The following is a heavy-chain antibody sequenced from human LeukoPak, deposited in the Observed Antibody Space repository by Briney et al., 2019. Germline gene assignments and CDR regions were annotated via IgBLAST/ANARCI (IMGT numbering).Heavy chain of an antibody. J-gene: IGHJ5*02. Sequence: PGGSLRLSCAASGFTFSSYSMNWVRQAPGKGLEWVSSISSSSSYIYYADSVKGRFTISRDNAKNSLYLQMNSLRAEDTAVYYCAKGPVYGSSWYSPYNWFDPWGQGTLVTVSS. CDR3: AKGPVYGSSWYSPYNWFDP. CDR2: ISSSSSYI. CDR1: GFTFSSYS. V-gene: IGHV3-21*01. D-gene: IGHD6-13*01.